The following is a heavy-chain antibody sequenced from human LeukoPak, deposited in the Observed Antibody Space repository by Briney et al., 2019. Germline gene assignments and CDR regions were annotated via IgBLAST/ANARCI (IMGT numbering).Heavy chain of an antibody. CDR3: ARDCSSTSCFHFYYYYYYGMDV. Sequence: ASVKVSCKASGYTFTSYGISWVRQVPGQGLEWMGWISAYNGNTNYAQKLQGRVTMTTDTSTSTAYMELRSLRSDDTAVYYCARDCSSTSCFHFYYYYYYGMDVWGQGTTVTVSS. D-gene: IGHD2-2*01. V-gene: IGHV1-18*01. CDR2: ISAYNGNT. CDR1: GYTFTSYG. J-gene: IGHJ6*02.